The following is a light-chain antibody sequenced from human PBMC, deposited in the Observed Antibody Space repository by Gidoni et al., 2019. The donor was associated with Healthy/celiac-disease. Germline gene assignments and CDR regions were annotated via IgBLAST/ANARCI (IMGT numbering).Light chain of an antibody. CDR3: SSYTSSSTPYVV. Sequence: QSALTQPASVSGSPGQSLTISCTGTSRDVGGYNYVSWYQQHPSKAPKLMSYDVSNRPSGVSNRFSGAKSGNTASLTISGLQAEDEADYYCSSYTSSSTPYVVFGGGTKLTIL. CDR2: DVS. CDR1: SRDVGGYNY. J-gene: IGLJ2*01. V-gene: IGLV2-14*03.